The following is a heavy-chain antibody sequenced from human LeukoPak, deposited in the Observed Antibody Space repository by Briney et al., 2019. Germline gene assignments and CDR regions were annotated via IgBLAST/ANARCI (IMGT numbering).Heavy chain of an antibody. CDR1: GGSISSYY. CDR3: ARAAYDSSGYYLFGY. D-gene: IGHD3-22*01. J-gene: IGHJ4*02. Sequence: SSETLSLTCTVSGGSISSYYWSWIRQPPGKGLEWIGYIYYSGSTNYNPSLKSRVTISVDTSKNQFSLKLSSVTAADTAVYYCARAAYDSSGYYLFGYWGQGTLVTVSS. V-gene: IGHV4-59*01. CDR2: IYYSGST.